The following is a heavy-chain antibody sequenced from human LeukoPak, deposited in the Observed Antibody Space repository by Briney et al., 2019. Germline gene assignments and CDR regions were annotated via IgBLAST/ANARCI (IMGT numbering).Heavy chain of an antibody. CDR2: ISSSSSYI. D-gene: IGHD2-21*02. J-gene: IGHJ2*01. V-gene: IGHV3-21*04. CDR1: GFTFSSYS. Sequence: GGSLRLSCAASGFTFSSYSMNWVRQAPGKGLEWVSSISSSSSYIYYADSVKGRFTISRDNAKNSLYLQMNSLRAEDTAVYYCARGAYCGGDCYNWYFDLWGRGTLVTVSS. CDR3: ARGAYCGGDCYNWYFDL.